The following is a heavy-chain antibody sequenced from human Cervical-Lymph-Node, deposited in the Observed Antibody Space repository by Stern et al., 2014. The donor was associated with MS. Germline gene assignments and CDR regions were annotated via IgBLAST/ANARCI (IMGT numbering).Heavy chain of an antibody. D-gene: IGHD3-10*01. Sequence: VQLVESGAELQKPASSVKVSCRASGGTFSSSDISWVRQAPGQGLEWMGGIIPIIGTANYAQKYQGRVTITADESTSTAYMELSSLRSEDTAIYYCALGGFGHYFEYWGQGTLVTVSS. CDR3: ALGGFGHYFEY. V-gene: IGHV1-69*01. CDR1: GGTFSSSD. J-gene: IGHJ4*02. CDR2: IIPIIGTA.